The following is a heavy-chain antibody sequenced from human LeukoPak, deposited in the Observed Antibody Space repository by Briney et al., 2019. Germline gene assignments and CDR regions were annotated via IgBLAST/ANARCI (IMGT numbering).Heavy chain of an antibody. CDR1: GFTVSSNY. CDR3: ARDKDSSSTSSRYFQH. D-gene: IGHD2-2*01. Sequence: GSLRLSCAASGFTVSSNYMSWVRQAPGKGLEWVSVIYSGGNTFYADFVKGRFTISRDNSKNTLYLQMNSLRAEDTAVYYCARDKDSSSTSSRYFQHWGQGTLVTVSS. V-gene: IGHV3-53*01. CDR2: IYSGGNT. J-gene: IGHJ1*01.